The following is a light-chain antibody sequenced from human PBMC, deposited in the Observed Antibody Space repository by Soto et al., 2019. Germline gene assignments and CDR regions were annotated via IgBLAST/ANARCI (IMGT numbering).Light chain of an antibody. CDR2: AAS. V-gene: IGKV1-39*01. CDR1: QSIRNY. CDR3: PQTDSTPQT. J-gene: IGKJ1*01. Sequence: DIQMTQSPSSLSASVGDRVTISCRASQSIRNYVSWYQQKPGTAPKLLIRAASTLQSGVPSRFSGSGSGTDFTLTISSLQIADFATYFCPQTDSTPQTFGQGTNVEI.